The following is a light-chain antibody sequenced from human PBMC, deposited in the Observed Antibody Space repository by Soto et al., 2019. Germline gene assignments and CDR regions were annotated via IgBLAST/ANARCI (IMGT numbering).Light chain of an antibody. CDR3: QQYLQWPLT. Sequence: ILMPQSPSTLSVSLGDTATLSCRASQSISNNVAWYHRRPGQAPRVLTFGSSRAAGIPPRFRGVGSGTDFTLTSSGLQSGDFGVYFCQQYLQWPLTFGGGTKVEVK. CDR1: QSISNN. CDR2: GS. V-gene: IGKV3D-15*01. J-gene: IGKJ4*01.